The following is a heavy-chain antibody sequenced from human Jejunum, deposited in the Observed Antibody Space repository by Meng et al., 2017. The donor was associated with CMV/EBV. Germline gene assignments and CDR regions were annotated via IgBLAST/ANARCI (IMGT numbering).Heavy chain of an antibody. J-gene: IGHJ4*02. V-gene: IGHV1-18*01. CDR2: FVNNVDT. CDR3: ARGTPGRSYSDY. CDR1: RYTFTSYD. Sequence: QVQLVQSGAEVKKPGASVKVSRKASRYTFTSYDINWVRQATGQGLEWLGWFVNNVDTYSAQKLQGRVTMTTDTHTSTAFMELRSLRSDDTAVYYCARGTPGRSYSDYWGQGTLVTVSS. D-gene: IGHD3-10*01.